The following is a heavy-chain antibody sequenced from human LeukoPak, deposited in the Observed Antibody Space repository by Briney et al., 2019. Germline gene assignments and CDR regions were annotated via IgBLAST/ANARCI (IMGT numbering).Heavy chain of an antibody. CDR1: GFTFSSYG. V-gene: IGHV3-21*01. Sequence: GGSLRLSCAASGFTFSSYGMSWVRQAPGKGLEWVSSISSSSSYIYYADSVKGRFTISRDNAKNSLYLQMNSLRAEDTAVYYCARALEYYFDYWGQGTLVTVSS. CDR2: ISSSSSYI. J-gene: IGHJ4*02. CDR3: ARALEYYFDY.